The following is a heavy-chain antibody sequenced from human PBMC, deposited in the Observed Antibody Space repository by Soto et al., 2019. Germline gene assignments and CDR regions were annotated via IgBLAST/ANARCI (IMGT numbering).Heavy chain of an antibody. Sequence: QVQLVQSGAEVKKPGASVKVSCKASGYTFSNDAITWVRQAPGQGLEWMGWVSAYNGNTNYAQKFKGRVTMTTDTSTSTAYMEIRSLRYDDTAVYFCARASRYYWNYMMYLGQGTVVTVSS. CDR2: VSAYNGNT. V-gene: IGHV1-18*01. CDR1: GYTFSNDA. J-gene: IGHJ4*02. D-gene: IGHD1-7*01. CDR3: ARASRYYWNYMMY.